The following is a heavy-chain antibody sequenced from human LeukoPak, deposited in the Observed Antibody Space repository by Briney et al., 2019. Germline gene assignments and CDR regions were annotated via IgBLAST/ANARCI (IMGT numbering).Heavy chain of an antibody. CDR1: GGSFGRYA. V-gene: IGHV1-69*13. D-gene: IGHD5-18*01. Sequence: SVKVSCKAPGGSFGRYAVSWVRQAPGQGLEWMGGIVPILGTANYAQKFQGRVTITADDSTGTAYMELTSLRSADTAVYYRARSQGYSYGSSYWGQGTLVTVSS. CDR3: ARSQGYSYGSSY. J-gene: IGHJ4*02. CDR2: IVPILGTA.